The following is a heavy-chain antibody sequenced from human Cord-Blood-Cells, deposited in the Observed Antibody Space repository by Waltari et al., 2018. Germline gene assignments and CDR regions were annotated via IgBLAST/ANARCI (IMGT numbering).Heavy chain of an antibody. CDR3: ASSYCGGDCYYFDY. CDR1: GFTFSSYW. V-gene: IGHV3-74*01. J-gene: IGHJ4*02. Sequence: EVQLVESGGGLVQPGGSLSLSCAASGFTFSSYWMHWVRQAPGKGLVGVSRINSDGSSTSYAASVKGRFTISRDNAKNTLYLQMNSLRAEDTAVYYCASSYCGGDCYYFDYWGQGTLVTVSS. D-gene: IGHD2-21*01. CDR2: INSDGSST.